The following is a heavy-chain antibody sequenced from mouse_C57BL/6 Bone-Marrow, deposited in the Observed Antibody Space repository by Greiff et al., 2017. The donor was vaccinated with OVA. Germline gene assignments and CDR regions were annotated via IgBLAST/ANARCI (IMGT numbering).Heavy chain of an antibody. D-gene: IGHD1-1*01. CDR1: GYAFSSYW. Sequence: VKLVESGAELVKPGASVKISCKASGYAFSSYWMNWVKQRPGKGLEWIGQIYPGDGVTNYNGKFKGKATLTADKSSSTAYMQPSSLTSEDCAVYFCAGYGPFAYWGQGTLVTVSA. CDR2: IYPGDGVT. J-gene: IGHJ3*01. V-gene: IGHV1-80*01. CDR3: AGYGPFAY.